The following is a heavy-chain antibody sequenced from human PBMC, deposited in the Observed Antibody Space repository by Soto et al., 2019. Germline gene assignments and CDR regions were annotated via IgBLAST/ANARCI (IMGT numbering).Heavy chain of an antibody. Sequence: QVQLVQSGAEVKKPGSSVKVSCKASGGTFSSYTISWVRQAPGQGLEWMGRIIPILGIANYAQKFQGRVTITADKSTSTAYMELSSLRSEDTAVYYCARDLDSNCEFDYWGQGTLVTVSS. CDR1: GGTFSSYT. CDR3: ARDLDSNCEFDY. J-gene: IGHJ4*02. V-gene: IGHV1-69*08. CDR2: IIPILGIA. D-gene: IGHD4-4*01.